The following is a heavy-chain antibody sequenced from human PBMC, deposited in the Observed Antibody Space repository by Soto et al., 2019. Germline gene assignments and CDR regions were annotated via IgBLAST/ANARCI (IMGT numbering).Heavy chain of an antibody. CDR2: MNPNSGNT. V-gene: IGHV1-8*01. CDR1: GYTFTSYD. Sequence: QVQLVQSGAEVKKPGASVKVSCKASGYTFTSYDINWVRQATGQGLEWMGWMNPNSGNTGYAQKFQGRVTMTRNTSISTAYMELSSLRSEDTAVYYCARPHLKWGSGSSGAFDIWGQGTMVTVSS. CDR3: ARPHLKWGSGSSGAFDI. J-gene: IGHJ3*02. D-gene: IGHD3-10*01.